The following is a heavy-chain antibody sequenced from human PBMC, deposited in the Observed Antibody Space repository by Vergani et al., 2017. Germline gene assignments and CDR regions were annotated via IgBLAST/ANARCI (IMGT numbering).Heavy chain of an antibody. CDR3: ARGDYGILTGYRY. D-gene: IGHD3-9*01. V-gene: IGHV1-46*03. CDR2: INPSGGHT. Sequence: VQVVQSGAEVKKSGASVKVSCKTSGYTFSNYYMHWVRQAPGQGLEWMGIINPSGGHTNYAQKCQGRVTMTRDTSTSTVYMELGSLRSEDTAIYYCARGDYGILTGYRYWGQGTLVTVSA. J-gene: IGHJ4*02. CDR1: GYTFSNYY.